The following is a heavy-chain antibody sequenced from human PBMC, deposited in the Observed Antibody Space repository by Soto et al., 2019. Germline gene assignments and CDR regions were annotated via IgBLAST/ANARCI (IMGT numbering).Heavy chain of an antibody. CDR1: GFTFSSYS. CDR3: ARGSAGGFRRNYGMDV. CDR2: ISSSSSTI. J-gene: IGHJ6*02. Sequence: GGSLRLSCAASGFTFSSYSMNWVRQAPGKGLEWVSYISSSSSTIYYADSVKGRFTISRDNAKNSLYLQMNSLRDEDTAVYYCARGSAGGFRRNYGMDVWGQGTTVTVSS. D-gene: IGHD2-8*02. V-gene: IGHV3-48*02.